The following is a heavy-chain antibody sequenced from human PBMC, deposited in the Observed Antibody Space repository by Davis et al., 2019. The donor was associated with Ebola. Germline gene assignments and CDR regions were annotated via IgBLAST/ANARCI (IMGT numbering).Heavy chain of an antibody. CDR3: TRKSTFFDY. CDR1: GSTFSNYW. D-gene: IGHD3-16*01. V-gene: IGHV3-7*03. CDR2: IKQDGSEK. J-gene: IGHJ4*02. Sequence: PGGSLRLSCAASGSTFSNYWMSWVRPAPGKGLEWAANIKQDGSEKYYVDSVKARFTISRDNAKNSLYLQMKSLKAEDTAVYYCTRKSTFFDYWDQGTRVTVSS.